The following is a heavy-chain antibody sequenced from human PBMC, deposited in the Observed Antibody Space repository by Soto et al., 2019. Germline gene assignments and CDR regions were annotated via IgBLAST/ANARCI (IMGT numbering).Heavy chain of an antibody. CDR2: IYSGGST. CDR1: GFTVSSNY. Sequence: GGSLRLSCAASGFTVSSNYMSWVRQAPGKGLEGVSVIYSGGSTYYADSVKGRFTISRDNSKNTLYLQMNSLRAKDTAVYYCARGGDTAMAPSDYYYYGLDLWGQGTKATVSS. CDR3: ARGGDTAMAPSDYYYYGLDL. D-gene: IGHD5-18*01. J-gene: IGHJ6*01. V-gene: IGHV3-53*01.